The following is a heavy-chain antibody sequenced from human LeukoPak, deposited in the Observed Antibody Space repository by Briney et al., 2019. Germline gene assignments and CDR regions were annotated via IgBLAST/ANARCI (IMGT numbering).Heavy chain of an antibody. D-gene: IGHD6-19*01. J-gene: IGHJ4*02. CDR2: IILGGDAT. CDR1: GFTFRDYH. CDR3: AGGLDIAVAGPGGYFDY. V-gene: IGHV3-11*01. Sequence: PGGSLRLSCAASGFTFRDYHMNWIRQAPGKGLGWVSYIILGGDATYFADSVKGRFTISRDNAKNSLYLQMNSLTAEDAAVYYCAGGLDIAVAGPGGYFDYWGQGTLVTVSS.